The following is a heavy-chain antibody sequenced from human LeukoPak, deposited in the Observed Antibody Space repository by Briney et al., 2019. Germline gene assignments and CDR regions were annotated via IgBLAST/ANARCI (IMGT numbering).Heavy chain of an antibody. CDR3: ATTNYDILTGYYYWFDP. Sequence: ASVKVSCKASGGTFSSYAISWVRQAPGQGLEWMGGFDPEDGETIYAQKFQGRVTMTEDTSTDTAYMELSSLRSGDTAVYYCATTNYDILTGYYYWFDPWGQGTLVTVSS. CDR1: GGTFSSYA. D-gene: IGHD3-9*01. CDR2: FDPEDGET. J-gene: IGHJ5*02. V-gene: IGHV1-24*01.